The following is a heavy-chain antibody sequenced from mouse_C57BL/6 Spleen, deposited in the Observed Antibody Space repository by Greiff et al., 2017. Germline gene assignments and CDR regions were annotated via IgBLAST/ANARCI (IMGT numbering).Heavy chain of an antibody. CDR1: GYTFTSYW. CDR2: IYPSDSET. V-gene: IGHV1-61*01. Sequence: QVQLQQPGAELVRPGSSVKLSCKASGYTFTSYWMDWVKQRPGQGLEWIGNIYPSDSETHYNQKFKDKATLPVDKSSSTAYMQRSSLTSEDSAVYYCARRGYGSSYVWFAYWGQGTLVTVSA. J-gene: IGHJ3*01. CDR3: ARRGYGSSYVWFAY. D-gene: IGHD1-1*01.